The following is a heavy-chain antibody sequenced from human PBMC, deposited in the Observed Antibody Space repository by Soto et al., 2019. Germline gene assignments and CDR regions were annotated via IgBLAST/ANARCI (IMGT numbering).Heavy chain of an antibody. CDR3: ARRAAGGGDYEYYDL. J-gene: IGHJ2*01. CDR2: INGGNGKT. CDR1: GYTFTNYA. V-gene: IGHV1-3*01. D-gene: IGHD4-17*01. Sequence: GASVKVSCKASGYTFTNYAIHWVRQAPGQGLEWMGSINGGNGKTKYSQKLQGKVTITRDTSANTAYMELSSLTFEDTAVCYCARRAAGGGDYEYYDLWGHGTLVTVSS.